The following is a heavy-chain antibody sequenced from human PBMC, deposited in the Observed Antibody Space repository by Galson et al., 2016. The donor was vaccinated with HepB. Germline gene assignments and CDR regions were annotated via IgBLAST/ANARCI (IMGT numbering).Heavy chain of an antibody. CDR2: ISNDGSFK. CDR1: GFTFSHYG. Sequence: SLRLSCAASGFTFSHYGIRWVRQAPGKGLEWVSFISNDGSFKYYGDSVKGRFTIPRDNSKNTLSLQMNSLRAEDTAVYYCASTGLSMMRLSLNSWGQGTLVTVSS. J-gene: IGHJ4*02. D-gene: IGHD2/OR15-2a*01. CDR3: ASTGLSMMRLSLNS. V-gene: IGHV3-30*03.